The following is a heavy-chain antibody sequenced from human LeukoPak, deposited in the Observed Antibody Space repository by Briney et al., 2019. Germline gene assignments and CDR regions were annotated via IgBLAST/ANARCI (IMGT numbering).Heavy chain of an antibody. CDR3: ARGHRVAARPVDY. D-gene: IGHD6-6*01. Sequence: GGSLRLSCAASGFTFSSYAMHWVRQAPGKGLEWVAVISYDGSNKYYADSVKGRFTISRDNSKNTLCLQMNSLRAEDTAVYYCARGHRVAARPVDYWGQGTLVTVSS. V-gene: IGHV3-30-3*01. CDR2: ISYDGSNK. CDR1: GFTFSSYA. J-gene: IGHJ4*02.